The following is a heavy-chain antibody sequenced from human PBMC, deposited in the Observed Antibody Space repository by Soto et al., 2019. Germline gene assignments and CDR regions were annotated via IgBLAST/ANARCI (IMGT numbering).Heavy chain of an antibody. CDR3: ARDKDTAMVRGMDV. Sequence: GGSLRLSCVASGFTFSSYGMHWVRQAPGKGLEWVAVIWYDGSNKYYADSVKGRFTISRDNSKNTLYLQMNSLRAEDTAVYYCARDKDTAMVRGMDVWGKGTTVTVSS. D-gene: IGHD5-18*01. J-gene: IGHJ6*04. CDR2: IWYDGSNK. V-gene: IGHV3-33*01. CDR1: GFTFSSYG.